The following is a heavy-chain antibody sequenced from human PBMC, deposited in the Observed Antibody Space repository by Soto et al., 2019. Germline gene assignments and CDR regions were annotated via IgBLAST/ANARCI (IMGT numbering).Heavy chain of an antibody. V-gene: IGHV3-23*01. D-gene: IGHD2-21*02. Sequence: EVQLLESGGGLAQPGGSLRLSCAASAFTFRSYAMSWVRQAPGKGLEWGSAVSGSGDSTYYADSVKGRFTISRDNSKNTLSLQMNSLRAEDTAVYYCAKGRASDCPGCTQDYWGQGTLVTVSS. CDR2: VSGSGDST. J-gene: IGHJ4*02. CDR3: AKGRASDCPGCTQDY. CDR1: AFTFRSYA.